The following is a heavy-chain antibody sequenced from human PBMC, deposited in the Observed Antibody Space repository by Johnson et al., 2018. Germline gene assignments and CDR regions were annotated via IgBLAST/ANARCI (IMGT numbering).Heavy chain of an antibody. J-gene: IGHJ6*03. V-gene: IGHV1-8*01. D-gene: IGHD5-12*01. CDR2: MNPNSGNT. Sequence: QVQLVESGAEVKKPGASVKVSCKASGYTFTSYDINWVRQATGQGLEWMGWMNPNSGNTGYAQKFQGRVTMTRNTSISTADMGRNSLRSEDTAVYSWAGGALPGGWLNNYYDMDVWGKGTTVTVSS. CDR1: GYTFTSYD. CDR3: AGGALPGGWLNNYYDMDV.